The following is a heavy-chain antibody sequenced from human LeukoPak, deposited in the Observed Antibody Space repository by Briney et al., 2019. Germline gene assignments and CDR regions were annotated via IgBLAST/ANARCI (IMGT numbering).Heavy chain of an antibody. Sequence: ASVKVSCKASGYTFTSYGTSWVRQAPGQGLEWMGWISAYNGNTNYAQKLQGRVTMTTDTSTSTAYMELRSLRSDDTAVYYCARGRIAAGTVGVVSAFWGQGTLVTVSS. CDR1: GYTFTSYG. J-gene: IGHJ4*02. CDR3: ARGRIAAGTVGVVSAF. D-gene: IGHD6-13*01. CDR2: ISAYNGNT. V-gene: IGHV1-18*01.